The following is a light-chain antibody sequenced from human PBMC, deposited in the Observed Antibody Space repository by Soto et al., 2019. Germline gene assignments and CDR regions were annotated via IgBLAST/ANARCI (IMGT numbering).Light chain of an antibody. CDR2: DVT. Sequence: QSLLTQPASVSGSPGQSVSIWCPGTSIDIGGYNYVSWYQQHPGKAPKLMIYDVTNRPSGVSNRFSGSKSGNTASLTISGLQAEDEADYYCSSYTSSSTLVFGTGTKVTGL. V-gene: IGLV2-14*01. CDR1: SIDIGGYNY. J-gene: IGLJ1*01. CDR3: SSYTSSSTLV.